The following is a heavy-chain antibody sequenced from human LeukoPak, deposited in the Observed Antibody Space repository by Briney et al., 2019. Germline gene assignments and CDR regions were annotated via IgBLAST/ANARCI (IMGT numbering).Heavy chain of an antibody. V-gene: IGHV4-34*01. D-gene: IGHD1-26*01. CDR3: ARGSSPYSGSYFH. Sequence: GSLRLSCAASGFTLSSYSMNWVRQAPGKGLEWIGEINHSGSTNYNPSLKSRVTISVDTSKNQFSLKLSSVTAADTAVYYCARGSSPYSGSYFHWGQGTLVTVSS. CDR1: GFTLSSYS. CDR2: INHSGST. J-gene: IGHJ4*02.